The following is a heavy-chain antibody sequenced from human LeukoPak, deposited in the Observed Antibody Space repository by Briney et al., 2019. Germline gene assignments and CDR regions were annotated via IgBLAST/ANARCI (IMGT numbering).Heavy chain of an antibody. D-gene: IGHD2-2*02. CDR3: ASSPLTGYCSSTSCYTGKPRLVYYYMDV. J-gene: IGHJ6*03. Sequence: SETLSLTCTVSGGSISSSSYYWGWIRQPPGKGLEWIGSIYYSGSTYYNPSLKSRVTISVDTSKNQFSLKLSSVTAADTAVYYCASSPLTGYCSSTSCYTGKPRLVYYYMDVWGKGTTVTVSS. CDR2: IYYSGST. V-gene: IGHV4-39*01. CDR1: GGSISSSSYY.